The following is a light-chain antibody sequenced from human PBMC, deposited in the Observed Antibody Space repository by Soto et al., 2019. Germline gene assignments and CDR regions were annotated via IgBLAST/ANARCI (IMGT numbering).Light chain of an antibody. CDR2: ATS. V-gene: IGKV1-27*01. CDR1: QGISNY. CDR3: QKYNSAPWT. Sequence: DIQMTQSPSSLSASVGDRVTITCRASQGISNYLAWYQQKPGQVPKLLIYATSTLQSGVPSRFSGSGSGPDFTLTISSLQPEGVATYYCQKYNSAPWTFGQGIKVQSK. J-gene: IGKJ1*01.